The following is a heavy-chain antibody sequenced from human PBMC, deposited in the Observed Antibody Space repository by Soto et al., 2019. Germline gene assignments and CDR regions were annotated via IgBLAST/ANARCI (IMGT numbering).Heavy chain of an antibody. D-gene: IGHD5-12*01. Sequence: LRLSCAASGFTFRSYAMSLVRQAPGPGLGWVSAISGSGGSTYYADSVTGRFTISRDNSKNTLYLQMNSLRAEDTAVYYCAIGEMATTTSWKDHWGQGTLVTVSS. CDR2: ISGSGGST. V-gene: IGHV3-23*01. CDR1: GFTFRSYA. J-gene: IGHJ4*02. CDR3: AIGEMATTTSWKDH.